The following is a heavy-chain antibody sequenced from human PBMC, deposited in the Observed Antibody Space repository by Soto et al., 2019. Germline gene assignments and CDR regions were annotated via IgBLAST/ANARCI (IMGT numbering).Heavy chain of an antibody. CDR3: VKDGGYCSSSTCYSPRNHYFDS. J-gene: IGHJ4*02. CDR2: IKFDGSEK. D-gene: IGHD2-2*01. V-gene: IGHV3-7*03. CDR1: GFIFSDYW. Sequence: GGSLRLSCAASGFIFSDYWMSWVRQAPGKGPEWVANIKFDGSEKQYVDSVRGRFTISRDNSRNSLFLQMNSLRAGDTAVYYCVKDGGYCSSSTCYSPRNHYFDSWGKGTLVTVS.